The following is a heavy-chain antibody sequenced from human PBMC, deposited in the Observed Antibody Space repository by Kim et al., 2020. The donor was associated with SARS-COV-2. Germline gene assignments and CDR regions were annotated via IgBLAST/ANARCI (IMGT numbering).Heavy chain of an antibody. CDR3: ARRGTVTTGGLDY. Sequence: YNPYLKSRVTITVATPKSPFSLKLSSVTAADTAVCYCARRGTVTTGGLDYWGQGTLVTVSS. V-gene: IGHV4-59*01. D-gene: IGHD4-4*01. J-gene: IGHJ4*02.